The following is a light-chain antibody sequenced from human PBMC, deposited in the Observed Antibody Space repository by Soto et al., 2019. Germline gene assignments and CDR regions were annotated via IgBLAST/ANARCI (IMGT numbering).Light chain of an antibody. CDR3: QQYNNLPRT. Sequence: DIQMTQSPSSLSASVGERVTITCQASQGITHYLNWYQQKPGKAPKLLIYNASNLERGVPSRFSGSGSETDFTLTISSVQPEDVGTYYCQQYNNLPRTFGGGTKVEIK. V-gene: IGKV1-33*01. CDR2: NAS. CDR1: QGITHY. J-gene: IGKJ4*01.